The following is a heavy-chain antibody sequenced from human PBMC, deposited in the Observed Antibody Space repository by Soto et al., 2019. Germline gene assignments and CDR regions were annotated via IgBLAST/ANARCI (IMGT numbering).Heavy chain of an antibody. CDR1: GFSFNSFV. CDR2: ITPSGGDT. J-gene: IGHJ4*02. CDR3: AKGSASSRPYYFDP. Sequence: GGSLRLSCAASGFSFNSFVMSWVRQAPGEGLEWVSAITPSGGDTYYADSVNGRFTISRDNSKNTLYLQMNSLRAEDTAIYYCAKGSASSRPYYFDPWGPGAPVTVSS. D-gene: IGHD6-6*01. V-gene: IGHV3-23*01.